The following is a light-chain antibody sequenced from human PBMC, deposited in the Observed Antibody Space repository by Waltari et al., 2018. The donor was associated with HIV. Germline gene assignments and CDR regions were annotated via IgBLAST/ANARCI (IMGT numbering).Light chain of an antibody. J-gene: IGLJ3*02. CDR3: AAWDDSLNGPV. V-gene: IGLV1-44*01. CDR2: RHN. Sequence: QSVLTQPPSASGTPGQRVTISCSGSSSNIGSNTVNWYQQHPGTAPKLLIYRHNQRPSGVPDRFSGSKSGTAASLAISGLQSEDEADYYCAAWDDSLNGPVFGGGTKLTVL. CDR1: SSNIGSNT.